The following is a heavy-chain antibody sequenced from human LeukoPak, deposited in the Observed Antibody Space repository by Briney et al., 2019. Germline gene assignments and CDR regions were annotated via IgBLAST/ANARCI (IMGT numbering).Heavy chain of an antibody. D-gene: IGHD1-7*01. V-gene: IGHV3-23*01. CDR3: AKDSYNWNYGLFDY. CDR2: IRAGGGTT. J-gene: IGHJ4*02. CDR1: GFTFSSYA. Sequence: PGGSLRLSCAASGFTFSSYAMSWVRQAPGKGLEWVSAIRAGGGTTYYADSVKGRFTISRDTSKNTLYLQVNSLRAEDTAIYYCAKDSYNWNYGLFDYWGQGTLVTVSS.